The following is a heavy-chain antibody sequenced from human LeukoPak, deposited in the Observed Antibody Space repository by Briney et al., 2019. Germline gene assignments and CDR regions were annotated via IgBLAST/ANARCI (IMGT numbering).Heavy chain of an antibody. J-gene: IGHJ5*02. Sequence: PGASVKVSCKASGYTFTGYYMHWVRQAPGQGLEWMGWINPNSGGTNYAQKFQGRVTMTRDTSISTAYTELSRLRSDDTAVYYCARGQKIAVAGTGWFDPWGQGTLVTVSS. D-gene: IGHD6-19*01. CDR2: INPNSGGT. CDR1: GYTFTGYY. V-gene: IGHV1-2*02. CDR3: ARGQKIAVAGTGWFDP.